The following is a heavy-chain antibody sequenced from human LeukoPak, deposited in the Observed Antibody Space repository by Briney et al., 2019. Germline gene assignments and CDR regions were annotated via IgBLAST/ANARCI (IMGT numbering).Heavy chain of an antibody. CDR1: GYTFTSYG. D-gene: IGHD3-22*01. Sequence: ASVKVSCKASGYTFTSYGINWVRQATGQGLEWMGWMNPNSGNTGYAQKFQGRVTMTRNTSISTAYMELSSLRSEGTAVYYCARKGYYYDSSGLDYWGQGTLVTVSS. CDR2: MNPNSGNT. J-gene: IGHJ4*02. V-gene: IGHV1-8*01. CDR3: ARKGYYYDSSGLDY.